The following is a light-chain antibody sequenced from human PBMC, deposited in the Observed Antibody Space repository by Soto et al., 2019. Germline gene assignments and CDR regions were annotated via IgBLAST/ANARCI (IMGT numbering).Light chain of an antibody. CDR3: QKYNSAPLT. Sequence: DIQMTQSPSSLYASVGDRVTITCLASQGISDYLAWYQQKPGKVPKLLIYAASTLQSGVPSRFSGSGAGTDFTLTISSLQPEDIATYYCQKYNSAPLTFGGGTKVDIK. V-gene: IGKV1-27*01. CDR2: AAS. CDR1: QGISDY. J-gene: IGKJ4*01.